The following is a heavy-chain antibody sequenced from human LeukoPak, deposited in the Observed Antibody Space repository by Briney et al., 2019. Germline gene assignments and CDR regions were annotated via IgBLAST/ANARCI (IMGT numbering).Heavy chain of an antibody. CDR2: INHSGST. CDR3: ARGKVLDY. J-gene: IGHJ4*02. CDR1: GGSFSGYY. V-gene: IGHV4-34*01. Sequence: SETLSLTCAVYGGSFSGYYWSWIRQPPGKGLEWIGEINHSGSTNYNPSLKSRVTISVDTSKNQFSLKLGSVTAADTAVYYCARGKVLDYWGQGTLVTVSS.